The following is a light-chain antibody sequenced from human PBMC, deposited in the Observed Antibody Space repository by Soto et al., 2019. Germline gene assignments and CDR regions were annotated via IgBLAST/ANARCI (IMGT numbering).Light chain of an antibody. CDR3: CSYEGSSNWL. J-gene: IGLJ3*02. Sequence: QSALTQPLSVSGSPGQSVTISCTGTTTNVVTYNYVSWYQHHPGKAPKLILYNASERPSGVSDRFSGSKSGNAASLTISGLQPDDEADYYCCSYEGSSNWLFGGGTKVTVL. CDR1: TTNVVTYNY. CDR2: NAS. V-gene: IGLV2-11*01.